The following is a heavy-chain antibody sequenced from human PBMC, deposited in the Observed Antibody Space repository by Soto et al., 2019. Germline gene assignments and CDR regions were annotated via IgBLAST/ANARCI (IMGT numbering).Heavy chain of an antibody. V-gene: IGHV3-23*01. CDR3: AKERSSGWSFDY. CDR2: ISGSGDST. Sequence: EVPLLESGGGLVQPGGSLRLSCAASGFTISTYAMNWVRQAPGKGLEWVSGISGSGDSTYYADSVKGRFTVSRDNSKNTLYLQMNSLRAEDTAVFYCAKERSSGWSFDYWGQGTLVTVSS. D-gene: IGHD6-19*01. J-gene: IGHJ4*02. CDR1: GFTISTYA.